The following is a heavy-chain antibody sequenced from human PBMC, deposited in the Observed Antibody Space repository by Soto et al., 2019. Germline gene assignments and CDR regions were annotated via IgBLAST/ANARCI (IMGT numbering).Heavy chain of an antibody. CDR2: IYHSGST. CDR3: ARRGAAAGIIGPPAPSYFDY. J-gene: IGHJ4*02. D-gene: IGHD6-13*01. V-gene: IGHV4-4*02. CDR1: GGSISSSNW. Sequence: QVQLQESGPGLVKPSGTLSLTCAVSGGSISSSNWWSWVRQPPGKGLAWIGEIYHSGSTNYNPSLKRRVTISVDKSKNQFSLKLSSVTAADTAVYYCARRGAAAGIIGPPAPSYFDYWGQGTLVTVSS.